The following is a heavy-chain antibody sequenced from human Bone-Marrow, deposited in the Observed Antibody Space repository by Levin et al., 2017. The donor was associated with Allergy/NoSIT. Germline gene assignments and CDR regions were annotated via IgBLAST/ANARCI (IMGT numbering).Heavy chain of an antibody. Sequence: SETLSLTCAVYGGSFSGYYWSWIRQPPGKGLEWIGEINHSGSTNYNPSLKSRVTISVDTSKNQFSLKLSSVTAADTAVYYCARGGIDSSSGGYFDYWGQGTLVTVSS. V-gene: IGHV4-34*01. CDR3: ARGGIDSSSGGYFDY. D-gene: IGHD6-13*01. CDR2: INHSGST. J-gene: IGHJ4*02. CDR1: GGSFSGYY.